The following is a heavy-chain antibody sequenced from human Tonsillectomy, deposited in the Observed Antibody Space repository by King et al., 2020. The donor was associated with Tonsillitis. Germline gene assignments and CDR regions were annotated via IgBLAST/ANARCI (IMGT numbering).Heavy chain of an antibody. J-gene: IGHJ6*03. CDR1: GFTFSSYG. CDR2: ISNDGNKI. V-gene: IGHV3-30*18. D-gene: IGHD1-26*01. CDR3: AKDHGSGTYYYYYMDV. Sequence: VPLVESGGGVVQPGRSLRLSCEASGFTFSSYGMHWVRPAPGKGLEWVAVISNDGNKIYFGDSVKGRFTISRDNSRNTLYLQMNSLRVEDTAVYYCAKDHGSGTYYYYYMDVWGKGTTVTVSS.